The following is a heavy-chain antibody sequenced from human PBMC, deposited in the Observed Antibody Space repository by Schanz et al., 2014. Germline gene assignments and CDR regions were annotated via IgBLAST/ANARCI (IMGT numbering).Heavy chain of an antibody. D-gene: IGHD3-10*01. CDR2: ISSSSSYI. V-gene: IGHV3-21*01. J-gene: IGHJ4*02. Sequence: EVQLVESGGGLVKPGGSLRLSCAASGFTFSSYSMNWVRQAPGKGLEWVSSISSSSSYIYYADSVKGRFTISRDNAKNSLYLQMNSLRAEDTAVYSCARANYRRKINFDYWGRGTLXTVSS. CDR1: GFTFSSYS. CDR3: ARANYRRKINFDY.